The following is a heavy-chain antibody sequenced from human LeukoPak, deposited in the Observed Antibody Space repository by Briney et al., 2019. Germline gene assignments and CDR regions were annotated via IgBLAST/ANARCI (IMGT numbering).Heavy chain of an antibody. V-gene: IGHV1-46*01. CDR2: ISPSGGST. CDR3: ARDVVGNIVVVPAAPGVAFDI. Sequence: GASVKVSCKASGYTFTSYYMHWVRQAPGQGLESMRIISPSGGSTSYAQKFHGRFTMTRDTSMSTVYMELSSLRSEDTAVYYCARDVVGNIVVVPAAPGVAFDIWGQGTMVTVSS. CDR1: GYTFTSYY. J-gene: IGHJ3*02. D-gene: IGHD2-2*01.